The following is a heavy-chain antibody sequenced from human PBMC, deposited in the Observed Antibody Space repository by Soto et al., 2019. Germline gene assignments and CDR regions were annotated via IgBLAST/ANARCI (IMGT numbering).Heavy chain of an antibody. V-gene: IGHV4-30-2*01. CDR3: ARAGALVVPAAMGWFDP. J-gene: IGHJ5*02. CDR2: IYHSGST. CDR1: GGSISSGGYS. Sequence: QLQLQESGSGLVKPSQTLSLTCAVSGGSISSGGYSWSWIRQPPGKGLEWIGYIYHSGSTYYNPSLKSRVTISVDRSKNKFSLKLSSVTAADTAVYYCARAGALVVPAAMGWFDPWGQGTLVTVSS. D-gene: IGHD2-2*01.